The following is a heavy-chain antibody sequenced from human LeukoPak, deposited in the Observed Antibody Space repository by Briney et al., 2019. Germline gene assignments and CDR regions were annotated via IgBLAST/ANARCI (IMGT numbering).Heavy chain of an antibody. CDR2: IYHSGST. D-gene: IGHD3-16*02. V-gene: IGHV4-4*02. Sequence: SETLSLTCAVSGGSISSSNWWSWVRQPPGKGLEWIGEIYHSGSTNYNPSLKSRVTISVDKSKNQFSLKLSSVTAADTAVYYCASQRGHVWGSYRYPTQHWGQGTLVTVSS. CDR1: GGSISSSNW. J-gene: IGHJ1*01. CDR3: ASQRGHVWGSYRYPTQH.